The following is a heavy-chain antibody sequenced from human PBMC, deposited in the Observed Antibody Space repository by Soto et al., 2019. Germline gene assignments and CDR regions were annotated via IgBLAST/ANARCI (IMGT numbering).Heavy chain of an antibody. V-gene: IGHV4-39*01. J-gene: IGHJ5*02. D-gene: IGHD6-19*01. Sequence: SETLSLTCTASGGSISSSSYFWGWVRQPPGKGLEWIGSIYYSGSTYYNPSLRSRVTLSVDTSKNQFSLKLSSVTAADTAVFYCARHYSSGSRNWFDPWGQGTLVTVSS. CDR1: GGSISSSSYF. CDR3: ARHYSSGSRNWFDP. CDR2: IYYSGST.